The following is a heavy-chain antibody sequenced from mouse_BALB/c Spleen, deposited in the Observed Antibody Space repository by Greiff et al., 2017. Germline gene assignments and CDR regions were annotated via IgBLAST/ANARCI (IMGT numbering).Heavy chain of an antibody. CDR1: GFSLTSYG. D-gene: IGHD1-2*01. V-gene: IGHV2-9*02. J-gene: IGHJ1*01. Sequence: VQLVESGPGLVAPSQSLSITCTVSGFSLTSYGVHWVRQPPGKGLEWLGVIWAGGSTNYNSALMSRLSISKDNSKSQVFLKMNSLQTDDTAMYYCAREGNSLLRLLSYWYFDVWGAGTTVTVSS. CDR3: AREGNSLLRLLSYWYFDV. CDR2: IWAGGST.